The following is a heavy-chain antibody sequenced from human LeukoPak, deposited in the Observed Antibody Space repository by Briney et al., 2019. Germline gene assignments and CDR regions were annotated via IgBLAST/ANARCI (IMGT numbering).Heavy chain of an antibody. CDR1: GGTFNSFV. Sequence: ASVKVSCKASGGTFNSFVINWVRQAPGQGLEWMGWISAYNGNTNYAQKLQGRVTMTTDTSTSTAYMELRSLRSDDTAVYYCARDAGSWLPKPFDYWGQGTLVTVSS. J-gene: IGHJ4*02. D-gene: IGHD6-13*01. V-gene: IGHV1-18*01. CDR3: ARDAGSWLPKPFDY. CDR2: ISAYNGNT.